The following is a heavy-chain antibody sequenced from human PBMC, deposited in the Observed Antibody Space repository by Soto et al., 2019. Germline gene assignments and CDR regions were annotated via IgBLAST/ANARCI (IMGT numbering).Heavy chain of an antibody. Sequence: LLGGSLRLSCAASGFTFSSYGMHWVRQAPGKGLEWVAVISYDGSNKYYADSVKGRFTISRDNSKNTLYLQMNSLRAEDTAVYYCAKGPWQLVRFYYYYYGMDVWGQGTTVTVSS. CDR3: AKGPWQLVRFYYYYYGMDV. CDR1: GFTFSSYG. D-gene: IGHD6-6*01. V-gene: IGHV3-30*18. J-gene: IGHJ6*02. CDR2: ISYDGSNK.